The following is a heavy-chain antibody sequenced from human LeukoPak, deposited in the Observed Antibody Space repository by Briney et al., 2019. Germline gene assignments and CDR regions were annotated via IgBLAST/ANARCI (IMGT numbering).Heavy chain of an antibody. D-gene: IGHD2-2*01. CDR1: GFTLSDYY. Sequence: GGSLRLSCAASGFTLSDYYMGWIRQAPGKGLEWVSYISSSGSTIYYADSVKGRFAISRDNAKNSLYLQMNSLRAEDTAIYYCGTLGGTTSWLNFWGQGTLVTVSS. V-gene: IGHV3-11*01. J-gene: IGHJ4*02. CDR3: GTLGGTTSWLNF. CDR2: ISSSGSTI.